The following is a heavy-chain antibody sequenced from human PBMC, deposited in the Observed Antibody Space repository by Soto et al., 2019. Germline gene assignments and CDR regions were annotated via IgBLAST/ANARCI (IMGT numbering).Heavy chain of an antibody. D-gene: IGHD3-10*01. V-gene: IGHV3-33*01. CDR1: GFTFSSYG. CDR3: ARGSPGGFGELFLAY. J-gene: IGHJ4*02. Sequence: GGSLRLSCAASGFTFSSYGMHWVRQAPGKGLEWVAVIWYDGSNKYYADSVKGRFTISRDNSKNTLYLQMNSLRAEDTAVYYCARGSPGGFGELFLAYWGQGTLVTVSS. CDR2: IWYDGSNK.